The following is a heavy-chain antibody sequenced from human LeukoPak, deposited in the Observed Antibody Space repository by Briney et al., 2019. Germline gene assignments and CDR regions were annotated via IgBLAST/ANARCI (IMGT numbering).Heavy chain of an antibody. V-gene: IGHV4-59*08. CDR2: IYYSGST. CDR3: ARHGSNYFNGMDV. Sequence: SETLSLTCNVSGGSISSYYWSWIRQPPGKGLEWIGYIYYSGSTDYNPSLKSRVTMSVDTSKNHFSLKLSSVTAADTAVYYRARHGSNYFNGMDVWGQGTTVTVSS. D-gene: IGHD5-12*01. J-gene: IGHJ6*02. CDR1: GGSISSYY.